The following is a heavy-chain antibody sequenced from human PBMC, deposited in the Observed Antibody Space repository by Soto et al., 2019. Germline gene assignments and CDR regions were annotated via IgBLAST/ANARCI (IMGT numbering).Heavy chain of an antibody. D-gene: IGHD3-10*01. V-gene: IGHV1-2*04. CDR1: GYTFTGYY. CDR2: INPNSGGT. J-gene: IGHJ6*02. Sequence: ASVKVSCKASGYTFTGYYMHWVRQAPGQGLEWMGWINPNSGGTNYAQKFQGWVTMTRDTSISTAYMELSRLRSDDTAVYYCAIPYYGSGSYYPDYYYYYGMDVWGPGTTVTVSS. CDR3: AIPYYGSGSYYPDYYYYYGMDV.